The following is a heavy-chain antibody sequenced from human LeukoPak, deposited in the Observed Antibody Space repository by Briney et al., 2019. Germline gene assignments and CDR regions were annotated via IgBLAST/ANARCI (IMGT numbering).Heavy chain of an antibody. CDR3: ARQRLDSSGTDKRTDAFDI. J-gene: IGHJ3*02. V-gene: IGHV5-51*01. CDR1: GYSFTSYW. D-gene: IGHD3-22*01. CDR2: IYPGDSDT. Sequence: GESLKISCNGSGYSFTSYWIGWVRPMPGKGLEWMGIIYPGDSDTRYSPSFQGQVTISADKSISTAYLQWSSLKASDTAMYYCARQRLDSSGTDKRTDAFDIWGQGTMVTVSS.